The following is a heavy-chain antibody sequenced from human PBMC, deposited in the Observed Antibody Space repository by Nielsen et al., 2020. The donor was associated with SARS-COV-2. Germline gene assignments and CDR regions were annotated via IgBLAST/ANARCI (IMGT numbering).Heavy chain of an antibody. J-gene: IGHJ6*02. CDR2: IGTAGDT. CDR3: ARQRYGLDV. V-gene: IGHV3-13*04. CDR1: GFTFSSYD. Sequence: GGSLRLSCAASGFTFSSYDMHWVRQATGKGLEWVSAIGTAGDTYYPGSVKGRFTISRDNAKNSLYLEMNSLRPEDTALYYCARQRYGLDVWGQGTTVTVTS. D-gene: IGHD5-24*01.